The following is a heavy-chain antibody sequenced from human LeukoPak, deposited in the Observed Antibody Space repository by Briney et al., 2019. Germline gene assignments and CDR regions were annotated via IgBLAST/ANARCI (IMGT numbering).Heavy chain of an antibody. CDR3: ARRSVPGTSPFDY. Sequence: SETLSLTCSVSGASINSYYWSWLRQPPGKGLEWIGYIYYSGNTNYSPSLKSRVTILLDTSKNEFSLKVKSVTAADTAVYYCARRSVPGTSPFDYWGQGTLATVSS. V-gene: IGHV4-59*01. J-gene: IGHJ4*02. CDR2: IYYSGNT. CDR1: GASINSYY. D-gene: IGHD2-2*01.